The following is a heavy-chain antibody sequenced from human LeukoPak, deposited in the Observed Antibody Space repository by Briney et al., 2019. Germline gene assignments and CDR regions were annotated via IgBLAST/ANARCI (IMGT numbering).Heavy chain of an antibody. Sequence: ASVKVSCKASGYTFTSYGISWVRQAPGQGLEWMGWISAYNGNTNYAQKLQGRVTMTTDTSTSTAYMELRSLRSDDTAVYYCARGRPRIAVAGTNFDYWGQGALVTVSS. CDR1: GYTFTSYG. D-gene: IGHD6-19*01. J-gene: IGHJ4*02. CDR3: ARGRPRIAVAGTNFDY. CDR2: ISAYNGNT. V-gene: IGHV1-18*01.